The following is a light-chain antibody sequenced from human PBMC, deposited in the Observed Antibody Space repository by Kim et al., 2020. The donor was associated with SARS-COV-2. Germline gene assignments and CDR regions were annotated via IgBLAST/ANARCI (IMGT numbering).Light chain of an antibody. V-gene: IGKV3-20*01. CDR2: GAS. J-gene: IGKJ1*01. CDR3: QQYGTPLRT. CDR1: QSVTSSS. Sequence: VLTPSPGIISLSPGGRATPSCRASQSVTSSSLAWSQQKPGQPPRLLIYGASTGATGIPDRCSGSGSGTEFTLTISRLESEDLAVYYCQQYGTPLRTFGQETKVDIK.